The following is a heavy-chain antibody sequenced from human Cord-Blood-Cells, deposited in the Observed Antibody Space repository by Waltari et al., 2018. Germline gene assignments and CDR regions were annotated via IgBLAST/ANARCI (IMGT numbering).Heavy chain of an antibody. CDR2: IYYSGST. J-gene: IGHJ6*03. Sequence: QVQLQESGPGLVKTSETLSLTCTVSGGSISSYYWSWIRQPPGKGLEWIGYIYYSGSTNYNPSLKIRVTISVDTSKNQFSLKLSSVTAADTAVYYCAIDTPSDFWSGYYYYYMDVWGKGTTVTVSS. D-gene: IGHD3-3*01. CDR3: AIDTPSDFWSGYYYYYMDV. V-gene: IGHV4-59*01. CDR1: GGSISSYY.